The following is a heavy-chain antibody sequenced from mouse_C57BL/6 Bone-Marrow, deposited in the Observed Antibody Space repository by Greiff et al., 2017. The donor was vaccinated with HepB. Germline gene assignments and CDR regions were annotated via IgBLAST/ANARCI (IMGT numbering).Heavy chain of an antibody. CDR1: GFTFSDYY. CDR2: INYDGSST. Sequence: EVKVEESEGGLVQPGSSMKLSCTASGFTFSDYYMAWVRQVPEKGLEWVANINYDGSSTYYLDSLKSRFIISRDNAKNILYLQMSSLKSEDTATYYCARGDYGNYVPFAYWGQGTLVTVSA. V-gene: IGHV5-16*01. D-gene: IGHD2-1*01. J-gene: IGHJ3*01. CDR3: ARGDYGNYVPFAY.